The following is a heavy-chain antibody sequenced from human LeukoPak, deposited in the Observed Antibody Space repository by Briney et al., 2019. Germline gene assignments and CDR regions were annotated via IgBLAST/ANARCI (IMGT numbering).Heavy chain of an antibody. J-gene: IGHJ6*03. V-gene: IGHV3-30*04. CDR2: ISYDGSKK. CDR1: GFTFSSFP. Sequence: PGRSLRLSCAASGFTFSSFPMHWVRQAPGKGLEWVAVISYDGSKKYYADSVKGRISISRDNFKNTLSLQMNNLRVGDTAVYYCARTPVVTGNYYFYYMDVWGKGPTVTVSS. D-gene: IGHD4-23*01. CDR3: ARTPVVTGNYYFYYMDV.